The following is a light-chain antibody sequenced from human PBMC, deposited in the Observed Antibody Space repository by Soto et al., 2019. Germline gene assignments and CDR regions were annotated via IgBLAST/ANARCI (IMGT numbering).Light chain of an antibody. CDR1: QGISRS. J-gene: IGKJ5*01. V-gene: IGKV1D-12*01. CDR3: QQADTFPIT. CDR2: AAS. Sequence: DIQMTQSPSSVSASVGDRGSNSCQASQGISRSLAWYQQKPGKAPKLLIYAASSLQSGVPSRFSGSGFGTDFTLTISSLQPEDSAIYYCQQADTFPITFGQGTRLE.